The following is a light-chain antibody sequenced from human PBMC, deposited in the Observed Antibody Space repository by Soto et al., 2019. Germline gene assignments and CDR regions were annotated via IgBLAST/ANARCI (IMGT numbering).Light chain of an antibody. J-gene: IGLJ3*02. CDR3: SSYTTTNRL. Sequence: QSALTQPASVSGSPGQSITISCTGTSSDIGSNNYVSWFQQRPGKAPTLIIYEVSNRPSGVSNHFSGSKSGNTASLTISGLLPEDEAEYYCSSYTTTNRLFGGGIKLTVL. V-gene: IGLV2-14*01. CDR1: SSDIGSNNY. CDR2: EVS.